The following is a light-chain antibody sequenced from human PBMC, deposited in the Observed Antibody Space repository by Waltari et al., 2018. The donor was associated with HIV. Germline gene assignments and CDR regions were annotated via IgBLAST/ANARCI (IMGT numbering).Light chain of an antibody. Sequence: QSALTPPPSASGSPGPSVTISCTRPSSAVRYSISVPWDQQHPVKAPKLVIFEVTKRPSGVPERFSGSKSGNTASLTVSGLQPEDEAVYYCNSYAGSNTLGFGGGTKLTVL. V-gene: IGLV2-8*01. CDR3: NSYAGSNTLG. CDR1: SSAVRYSIS. J-gene: IGLJ3*02. CDR2: EVT.